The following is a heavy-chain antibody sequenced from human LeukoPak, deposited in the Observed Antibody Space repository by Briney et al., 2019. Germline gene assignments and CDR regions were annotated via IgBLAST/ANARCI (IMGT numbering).Heavy chain of an antibody. CDR3: ARHGVGAGLAAAYI. CDR2: IDPGDSHA. V-gene: IGHV5-51*01. Sequence: GESLKISCKGSGYNFSNYGIGWVRQMPGKGLEWMGIIDPGDSHAIYSPSFQGQVTISADKSISAAYLQWSSLKASDTAMYYCARHGVGAGLAAAYIWGQGTLLTVSS. J-gene: IGHJ4*02. D-gene: IGHD6-13*01. CDR1: GYNFSNYG.